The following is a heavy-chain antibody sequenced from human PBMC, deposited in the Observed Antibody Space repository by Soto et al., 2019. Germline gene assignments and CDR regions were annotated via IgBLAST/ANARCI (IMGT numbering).Heavy chain of an antibody. CDR3: ARVVPGAEAWFGP. D-gene: IGHD2-2*01. V-gene: IGHV1-18*01. CDR1: GYTFSNYG. CDR2: ISLYSDGA. Sequence: ASVKVSCKPSGYTFSNYGITWVRQAPGQPLEWLGWISLYSDGANYAQKFQGRVSMTTDTSTTTAYMELRSLRSDDTAVYYCARVVPGAEAWFGPWGQGTLVTVSS. J-gene: IGHJ5*02.